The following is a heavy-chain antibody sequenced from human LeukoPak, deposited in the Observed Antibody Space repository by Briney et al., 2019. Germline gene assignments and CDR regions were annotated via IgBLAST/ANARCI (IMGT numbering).Heavy chain of an antibody. J-gene: IGHJ5*02. D-gene: IGHD3-9*01. CDR2: ISGSNGDT. CDR3: AKDWHILTGRNCFDP. CDR1: GYTFTSYG. Sequence: ASVKVSCKASGYTFTSYGISGVRQAPGQGLEWMGWISGSNGDTNYAQKFQGRVTMSTDTSTSTAYMELRSLRFDDTAIYYCAKDWHILTGRNCFDPWGQGTLVTVSS. V-gene: IGHV1-18*01.